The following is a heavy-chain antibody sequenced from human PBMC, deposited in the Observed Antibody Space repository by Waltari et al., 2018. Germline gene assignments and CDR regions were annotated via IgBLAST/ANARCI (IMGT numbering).Heavy chain of an antibody. CDR2: IYYSGST. CDR1: GGSVSSGGYS. V-gene: IGHV4-30-4*07. D-gene: IGHD6-19*01. CDR3: ARGTVAPLYYYGMDV. Sequence: QVQLQESGPGLVKPSQTLSLICTVSGGSVSSGGYSWSWIRQPPGKGLEWIGYIYYSGSTYYNPSLKSRFTISIDTSKNQFSLKLTSVTAADTAVYYCARGTVAPLYYYGMDVWGQGTTVT. J-gene: IGHJ6*02.